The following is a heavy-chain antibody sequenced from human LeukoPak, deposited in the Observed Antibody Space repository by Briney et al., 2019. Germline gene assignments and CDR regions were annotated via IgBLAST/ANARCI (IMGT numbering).Heavy chain of an antibody. CDR3: ASEFPVGGVFDY. CDR2: ISAYNGNT. D-gene: IGHD3-10*01. CDR1: GYTFTSYG. Sequence: ASGKVSCKASGYTFTSYGISWVRQARGQGLEWMGWISAYNGNTNYAQKLQGRVTMTTDTSTSTAYMELRSLRSDDTAVYYCASEFPVGGVFDYWGQGTLATVSS. V-gene: IGHV1-18*01. J-gene: IGHJ4*02.